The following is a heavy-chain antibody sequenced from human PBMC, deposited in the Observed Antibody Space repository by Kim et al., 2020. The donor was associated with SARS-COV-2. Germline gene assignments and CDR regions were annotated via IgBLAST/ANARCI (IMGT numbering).Heavy chain of an antibody. CDR1: GYTFTSYY. CDR2: INPSGGST. D-gene: IGHD3-10*01. J-gene: IGHJ6*02. CDR3: AGGGLLWFGELLYLAYGMDV. V-gene: IGHV1-46*01. Sequence: ASVKVSCKASGYTFTSYYMHWVRQAPGQGLEWMGIINPSGGSTSYAQKFQGRVTMTRDTSTSTVYMELSSLRSEETAVYYCAGGGLLWFGELLYLAYGMDVWGQGTTVTVAS.